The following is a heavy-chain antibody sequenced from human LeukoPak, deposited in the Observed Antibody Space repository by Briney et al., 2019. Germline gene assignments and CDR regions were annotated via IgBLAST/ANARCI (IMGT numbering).Heavy chain of an antibody. Sequence: GGSLRLSCAASGFTVSSNYMSWVRQAPGKGLEWVAVISYDGSNKYYADSVKGRFTISRDNSKNTLYLQMNSLRAEDTAVYYCARFPKYCSGGSCYSEDYYYYGMDVWGQGTTVTVSS. CDR2: ISYDGSNK. J-gene: IGHJ6*02. CDR1: GFTVSSNY. V-gene: IGHV3-30-3*01. D-gene: IGHD2-15*01. CDR3: ARFPKYCSGGSCYSEDYYYYGMDV.